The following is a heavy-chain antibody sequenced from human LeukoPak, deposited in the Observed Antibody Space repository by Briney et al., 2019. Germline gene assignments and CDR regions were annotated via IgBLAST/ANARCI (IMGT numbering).Heavy chain of an antibody. J-gene: IGHJ4*02. CDR1: GYTFTGYY. D-gene: IGHD6-19*01. Sequence: ASVTVSCKASGYTFTGYYMHWVRQAPGQGLEWMGWINPNSGGTNYAQKFQGRVTMTRDTSISTAYMELSRLRSDDTAVYYCARDRLGSGWYYLGYWGQGTLVTVSS. CDR2: INPNSGGT. V-gene: IGHV1-2*02. CDR3: ARDRLGSGWYYLGY.